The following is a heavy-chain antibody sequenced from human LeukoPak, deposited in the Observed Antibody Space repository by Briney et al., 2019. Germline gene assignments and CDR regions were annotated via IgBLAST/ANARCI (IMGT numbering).Heavy chain of an antibody. CDR2: IYHSGST. D-gene: IGHD6-13*01. V-gene: IGHV4-38-2*01. CDR1: GYSISSGYY. Sequence: KASETLSLTCAVSGYSISSGYYWGWIRQPPGKGLEGIASIYHSGSTYYNPSLKSRVTISVDTSENQFSLKLTSVTAADTAVYYCARRGNSWPYYFDDWGQGTLVTVSS. J-gene: IGHJ4*02. CDR3: ARRGNSWPYYFDD.